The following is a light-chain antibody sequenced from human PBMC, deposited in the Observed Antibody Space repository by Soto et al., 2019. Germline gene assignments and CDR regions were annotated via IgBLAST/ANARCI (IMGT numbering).Light chain of an antibody. CDR3: QQRRSWPPTIT. J-gene: IGKJ5*01. Sequence: EIVLTQSPSTLSSSPGERATLSCRASQGVSTYLAWYQQRPGQAPRLLIYDASYRATDIPPRFSGSGSGTDFTLTISSLEPEDFAVYYCQQRRSWPPTITFGQGTRLEIK. CDR1: QGVSTY. V-gene: IGKV3-11*01. CDR2: DAS.